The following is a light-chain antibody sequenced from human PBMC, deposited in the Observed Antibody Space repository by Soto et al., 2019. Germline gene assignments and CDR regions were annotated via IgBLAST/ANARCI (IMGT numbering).Light chain of an antibody. J-gene: IGLJ2*01. CDR2: SNN. Sequence: QSAVTQAPSVSGTPGQRVTISCSGSSSNIESNWVYWYQQLPGTAPKLLIYSNNLRPSGVPDRFSGSKSGTSASLAISGLQSEDEADYHCASWDDSLNGVVFGGGTKLTVL. CDR3: ASWDDSLNGVV. V-gene: IGLV1-44*01. CDR1: SSNIESNW.